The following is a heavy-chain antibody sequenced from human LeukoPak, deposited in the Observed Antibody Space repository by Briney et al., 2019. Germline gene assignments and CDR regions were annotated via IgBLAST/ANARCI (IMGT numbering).Heavy chain of an antibody. CDR1: GFTFSSSA. CDR3: AKSFDFSNGHSPILTPFDS. V-gene: IGHV3-23*01. J-gene: IGHJ4*02. CDR2: ISARGIST. Sequence: GGSLRLSCAASGFTFSSSAMSWVRQAPGKGLEWVSSISARGISTYYADSVKGRFTISRDNSKNTLYLQMNSLRGDDIGVYYCAKSFDFSNGHSPILTPFDSWGEGTLVSVSS. D-gene: IGHD3-3*01.